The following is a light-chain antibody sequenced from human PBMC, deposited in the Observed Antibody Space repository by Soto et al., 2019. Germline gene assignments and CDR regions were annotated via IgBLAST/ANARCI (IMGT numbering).Light chain of an antibody. CDR2: DTS. CDR1: QSVSRY. Sequence: EIVVTQSQGTLSLSPGERATLSCRASQSVSRYLAWYQQKPGQAPRLLMYDTSYRATGIPARFSGSGSGTDFTLTISSLEPEDFAIYYCQQRSNWITFAQGTRLAI. V-gene: IGKV3-11*01. CDR3: QQRSNWIT. J-gene: IGKJ5*01.